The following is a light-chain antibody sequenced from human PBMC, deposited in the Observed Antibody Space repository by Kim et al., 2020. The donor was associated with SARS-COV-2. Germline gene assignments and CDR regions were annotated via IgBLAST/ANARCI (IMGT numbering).Light chain of an antibody. Sequence: SPGERATLSCRASQTISNNLAWYQQKPGQAPSLLIYGASTRATGVPARFSGSGSGTEFTLTISGLQSEDVAIYFCQQYDNWPPLTFGGGTKVDIK. J-gene: IGKJ4*01. CDR1: QTISNN. CDR3: QQYDNWPPLT. V-gene: IGKV3-15*01. CDR2: GAS.